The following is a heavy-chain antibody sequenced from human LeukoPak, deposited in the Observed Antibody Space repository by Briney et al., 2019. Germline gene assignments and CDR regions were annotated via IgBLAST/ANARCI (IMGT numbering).Heavy chain of an antibody. CDR1: GGSFSAYY. CDR2: INHSGST. J-gene: IGHJ4*02. CDR3: AREVAVAGLGYFDY. V-gene: IGHV4-34*01. Sequence: SETLSLTCAVYGGSFSAYYWSWIRQPPGKGLEGIGEINHSGSTNYNQSLKSRVTISVDTSKNQFSLKLSSVTAADTAVYYCAREVAVAGLGYFDYWGQGTLVTVSS. D-gene: IGHD6-19*01.